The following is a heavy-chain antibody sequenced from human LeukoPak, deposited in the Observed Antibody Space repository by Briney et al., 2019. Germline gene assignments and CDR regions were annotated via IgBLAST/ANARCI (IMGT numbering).Heavy chain of an antibody. Sequence: SETLSLTCTVSGGSVSSYYWTWIRQFPGKGLEWIGYISYSGSTNYNPSLKSRVTISLDTSRNQFSLRLTSVTAADTAVYYCARQSVGTASIYYFAYWGQGILVTVSS. CDR1: GGSVSSYY. D-gene: IGHD1-26*01. V-gene: IGHV4-59*08. J-gene: IGHJ4*02. CDR3: ARQSVGTASIYYFAY. CDR2: ISYSGST.